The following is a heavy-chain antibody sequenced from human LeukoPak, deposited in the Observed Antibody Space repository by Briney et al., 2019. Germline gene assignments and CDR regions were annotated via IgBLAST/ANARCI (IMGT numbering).Heavy chain of an antibody. Sequence: SQTLSLTCALSGDSVSINSAAWNWIRQSPSRGLEWLGRTYYRSKWYNDYAVSVKSRITINPDTSKNQLSLQLNSVTPEDTAVYYCARGALEMATTSPFDYWGQGALVTVSS. D-gene: IGHD5-24*01. CDR2: TYYRSKWYN. V-gene: IGHV6-1*01. CDR1: GDSVSINSAA. J-gene: IGHJ4*02. CDR3: ARGALEMATTSPFDY.